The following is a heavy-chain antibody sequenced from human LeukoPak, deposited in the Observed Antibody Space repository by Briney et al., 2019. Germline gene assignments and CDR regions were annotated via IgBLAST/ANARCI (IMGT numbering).Heavy chain of an antibody. CDR3: VKSWCGGILVCLDY. J-gene: IGHJ4*02. CDR2: IFPGDYDT. V-gene: IGHV5-51*01. Sequence: RGESLRISCKASGNTFTNDWIGWVRQMPGEGLEWMGRIFPGDYDTRYSLSFQGQVTIPADRSINTAYLQWDRLTASPSATYYCVKSWCGGILVCLDYWGQGTMVTVSS. D-gene: IGHD4/OR15-4a*01. CDR1: GNTFTNDW.